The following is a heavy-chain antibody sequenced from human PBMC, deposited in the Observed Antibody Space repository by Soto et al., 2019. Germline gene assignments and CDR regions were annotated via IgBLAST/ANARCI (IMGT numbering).Heavy chain of an antibody. CDR1: GVSISCYF. CDR3: ARIGGYHGPLDY. J-gene: IGHJ4*02. CDR2: TYHRGST. Sequence: SETLSLTCSVSGVSISCYFWSWIRQAPGRGLEWIGYTYHRGSTNYSPSLKSRVAISLDTSENQFSLKVNSVTAADTAVYYCARIGGYHGPLDYWGQGTPVTVSS. D-gene: IGHD6-25*01. V-gene: IGHV4-59*01.